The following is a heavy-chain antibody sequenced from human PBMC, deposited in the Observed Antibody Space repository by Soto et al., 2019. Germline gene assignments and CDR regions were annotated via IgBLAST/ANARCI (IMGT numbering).Heavy chain of an antibody. CDR1: GFTFSSYS. J-gene: IGHJ4*02. Sequence: EVQLVESGGGLVQPGGSLRLSCAASGFTFSSYSMNWVRQAPGKGLEWVSYISSSSSTIYYADSVKGRFTISRDNAKTSLYLQMNSLRDEDTAVYYCATTYCSSNSCYQDYWGQGTLVTVSS. D-gene: IGHD2-2*01. CDR2: ISSSSSTI. V-gene: IGHV3-48*02. CDR3: ATTYCSSNSCYQDY.